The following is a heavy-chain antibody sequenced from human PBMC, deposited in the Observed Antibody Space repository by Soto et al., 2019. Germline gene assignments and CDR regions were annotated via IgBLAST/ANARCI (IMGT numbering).Heavy chain of an antibody. V-gene: IGHV1-69*06. J-gene: IGHJ4*02. CDR3: ARDLSLHN. CDR2: IIPLFGTT. CDR1: GGTFTNYA. Sequence: ASVKVSWKASGGTFTNYAVSWVRQAPGQGPDWMGEIIPLFGTTKYAQKFQGRVTFTADKSTSTVYMELSSLRSEDTAVYYCARDLSLHNWGQGTLVTVSS.